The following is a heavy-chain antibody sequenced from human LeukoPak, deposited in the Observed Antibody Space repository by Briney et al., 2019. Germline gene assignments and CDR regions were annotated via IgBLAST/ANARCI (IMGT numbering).Heavy chain of an antibody. V-gene: IGHV3-74*01. CDR1: GFTFSSYW. CDR3: ARGPARDNYYPGDY. Sequence: RGGSLRLSCAASGFTFSSYWMHWVRQTPGKGLVWVSRINSDVSTTNYADSVKGRFTISRDNAKNTLYLQINSLRGGDTAVYYCARGPARDNYYPGDYWGQGTLVTVSS. CDR2: INSDVSTT. D-gene: IGHD1-26*01. J-gene: IGHJ4*02.